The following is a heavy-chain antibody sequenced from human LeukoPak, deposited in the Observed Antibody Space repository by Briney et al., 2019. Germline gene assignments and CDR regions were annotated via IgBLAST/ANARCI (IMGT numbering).Heavy chain of an antibody. CDR2: IFHSGST. CDR3: AKDPLGRYKDSSGYTFDY. D-gene: IGHD3-22*01. J-gene: IGHJ4*02. V-gene: IGHV4-30-2*01. Sequence: SETLSLTCTVSGGSISSGAYYWSWIRQPPGKGLEWIGYIFHSGSTYYNPSLESRVTISVDRSKNQFSLKLSSVTAADTAVYYCAKDPLGRYKDSSGYTFDYWGQGTLVTVSS. CDR1: GGSISSGAYY.